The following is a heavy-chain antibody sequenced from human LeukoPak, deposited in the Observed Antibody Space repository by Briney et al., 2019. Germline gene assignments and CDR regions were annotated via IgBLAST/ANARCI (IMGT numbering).Heavy chain of an antibody. Sequence: PSETLSLTCAVSGASVRSNSYYWAWIRQPPGKGLEWIGSIYNNGDTYYSPSLESRVTTSVDTSMNHLSLQLRSVTAGDTAVYYCVRAANTKGEFWGQGTLVTVSS. CDR2: IYNNGDT. J-gene: IGHJ4*02. V-gene: IGHV4-39*01. D-gene: IGHD2-21*01. CDR3: VRAANTKGEF. CDR1: GASVRSNSYY.